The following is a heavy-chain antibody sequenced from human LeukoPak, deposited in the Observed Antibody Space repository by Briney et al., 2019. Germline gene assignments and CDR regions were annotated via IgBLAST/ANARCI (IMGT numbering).Heavy chain of an antibody. J-gene: IGHJ5*02. CDR1: GGTFSSYA. D-gene: IGHD3-3*01. V-gene: IGHV1-69*13. CDR2: IIPIFGTA. Sequence: SVKVSCKASGGTFSSYAISWVRQAPGQGLEWMGGIIPIFGTANYAQKFQGRVTITADESTSTTYMELSSLRSEDTAVYYCARDLLSTIFGVVTPFWFDPWGQGTLVTVSS. CDR3: ARDLLSTIFGVVTPFWFDP.